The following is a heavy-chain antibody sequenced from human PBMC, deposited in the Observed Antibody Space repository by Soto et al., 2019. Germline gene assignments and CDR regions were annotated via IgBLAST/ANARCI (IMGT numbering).Heavy chain of an antibody. D-gene: IGHD5-18*01. V-gene: IGHV1-18*01. Sequence: QVQLVQSGAEVREPGASVKVSCKASGYTFTNYGVSWLRQAPGQGLEWMGWIGGYKGNTNYARKLQGRVTLTTDTSTTTAYMELRSLRSDDTAVYYCAPHTLDTGMPSGYWGQGTLVTVSS. J-gene: IGHJ4*02. CDR1: GYTFTNYG. CDR2: IGGYKGNT. CDR3: APHTLDTGMPSGY.